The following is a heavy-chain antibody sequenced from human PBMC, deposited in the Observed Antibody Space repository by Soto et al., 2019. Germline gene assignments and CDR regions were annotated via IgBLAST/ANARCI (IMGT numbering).Heavy chain of an antibody. Sequence: QVQLVQSGGEVKKPGASVKVSCKASGFTFTSYGFSWVRQARGQGLEWMGWVSGYNGNREYAQKFEDRVIMTTHTSASTAYLELRTLRSGDTGVYYCARDSVGGWELPPNRFDPWGQGTLVIVSS. CDR3: ARDSVGGWELPPNRFDP. V-gene: IGHV1-18*01. D-gene: IGHD1-26*01. CDR1: GFTFTSYG. CDR2: VSGYNGNR. J-gene: IGHJ5*02.